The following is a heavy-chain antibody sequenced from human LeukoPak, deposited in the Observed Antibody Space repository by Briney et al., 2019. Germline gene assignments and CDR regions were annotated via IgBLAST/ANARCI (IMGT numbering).Heavy chain of an antibody. J-gene: IGHJ4*02. D-gene: IGHD6-13*01. CDR1: GGSISSYY. V-gene: IGHV4-4*07. CDR3: ARDFFYSSSWYGLDY. Sequence: SETLSLTCTVSGGSISSYYWSWIRQPAGKGLEWIGRIYTSGSTNYNPSLKSRVTISVDTSKNQFSLELSSVTAAETAVYYCARDFFYSSSWYGLDYWGQGTLVTVSS. CDR2: IYTSGST.